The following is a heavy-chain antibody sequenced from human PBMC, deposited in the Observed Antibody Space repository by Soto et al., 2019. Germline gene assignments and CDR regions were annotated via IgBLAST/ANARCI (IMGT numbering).Heavy chain of an antibody. Sequence: PGGSLRLSCAVSGFTFSNYGMHWVCQAPGEGLQWVAVISYDGRDEHYADSVKGRFIVSRDNSKNTVYLQMNSLRPEDTAVYSCAKQESGSYFDYWGHGTLVTVSS. D-gene: IGHD1-26*01. J-gene: IGHJ4*01. CDR3: AKQESGSYFDY. V-gene: IGHV3-30*18. CDR1: GFTFSNYG. CDR2: ISYDGRDE.